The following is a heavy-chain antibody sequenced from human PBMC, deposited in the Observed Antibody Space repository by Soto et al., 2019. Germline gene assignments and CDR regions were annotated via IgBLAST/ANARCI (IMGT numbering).Heavy chain of an antibody. CDR1: GYTFSGYS. D-gene: IGHD1-26*01. V-gene: IGHV1-3*01. CDR3: GRSVVRATWEILYNAMAV. CDR2: IDAASGNT. J-gene: IGHJ6*02. Sequence: HVQLVQSGAEVKKPGASVKVSCKASGYTFSGYSLHWVRQAPGQRLEWRGSIDAASGNTKYSRRFRARVSTTSDTSASTASMELSGLRSENTAVYYCGRSVVRATWEILYNAMAVWAQGTTVTVSS.